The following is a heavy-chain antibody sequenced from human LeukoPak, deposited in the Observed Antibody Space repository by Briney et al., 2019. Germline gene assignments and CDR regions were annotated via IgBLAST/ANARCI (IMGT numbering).Heavy chain of an antibody. CDR3: ARESPCGSSWFDN. CDR2: INPNDGGT. CDR1: GYTFTDYY. D-gene: IGHD6-13*01. V-gene: IGHV1-2*02. Sequence: ASVKVSCKASGYTFTDYYLHWVRQAPGQGLEWMGWINPNDGGTNYAQKFQGRVTMTTDTSITTAYMDLNRLRSDDTAMYYCARESPCGSSWFDNWGQGTLVTVSS. J-gene: IGHJ4*02.